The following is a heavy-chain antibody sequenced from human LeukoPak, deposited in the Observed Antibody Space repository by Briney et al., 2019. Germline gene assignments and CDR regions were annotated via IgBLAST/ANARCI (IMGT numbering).Heavy chain of an antibody. CDR2: ISSNGGST. V-gene: IGHV3-64*01. CDR3: ARALTVTTLDAFDI. D-gene: IGHD4-17*01. J-gene: IGHJ3*02. Sequence: GGSLRLSCAASGFTFSSYAMHWVRQAPGKGLEYVSAISSNGGSTYYANSVKGRFTIPRDNSKNTLYLQMGSLRAEDMAVYYCARALTVTTLDAFDIWGQGTMVTVSS. CDR1: GFTFSSYA.